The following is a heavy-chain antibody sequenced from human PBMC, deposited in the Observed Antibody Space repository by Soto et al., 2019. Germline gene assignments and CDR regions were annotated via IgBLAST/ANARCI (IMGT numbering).Heavy chain of an antibody. CDR1: GFSFRSYG. CDR3: GRDEGYCTNGICYHFDH. J-gene: IGHJ4*02. D-gene: IGHD2-8*01. CDR2: IWNDGSNK. Sequence: QVQLVESGGGVVQPGRSLRLSCAASGFSFRSYGFHWLRQAPGRGLEWVAVIWNDGSNKYYGDSVRGRFTFSRDDSKNTLYLQMNSLRAEDTAVYYCGRDEGYCTNGICYHFDHWGQGTLVTVSS. V-gene: IGHV3-33*01.